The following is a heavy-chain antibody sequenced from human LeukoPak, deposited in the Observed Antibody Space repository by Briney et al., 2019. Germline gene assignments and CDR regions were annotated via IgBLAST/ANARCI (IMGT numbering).Heavy chain of an antibody. Sequence: GGSLRLSCAASGFTFSSYSMNWVRQAPGKGLEWVSSISSSSSYIYYADSVKGRFTISRDNAKNSLCLQMNSLRAEDTAVYYCARAGYCSSTSCYAPDAFDIWGQGTMVTVSS. CDR3: ARAGYCSSTSCYAPDAFDI. V-gene: IGHV3-21*01. D-gene: IGHD2-2*01. J-gene: IGHJ3*02. CDR1: GFTFSSYS. CDR2: ISSSSSYI.